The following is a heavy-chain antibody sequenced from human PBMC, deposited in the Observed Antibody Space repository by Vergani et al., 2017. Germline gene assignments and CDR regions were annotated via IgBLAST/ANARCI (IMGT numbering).Heavy chain of an antibody. CDR2: IYTSGAT. Sequence: QVQLQESGPGLLKPSQTLALTCTVSGGSLSSGSYYWSWVRQRPGKGLEWIGRIYTSGATNYNPSLRSRAIMSVDASKKQFSLKLTSVTAADTAVYYCAXDGGEYDKDALDVWGQGTKVTVTS. CDR3: AXDGGEYDKDALDV. D-gene: IGHD2-21*01. J-gene: IGHJ3*01. CDR1: GGSLSSGSYY. V-gene: IGHV4-61*02.